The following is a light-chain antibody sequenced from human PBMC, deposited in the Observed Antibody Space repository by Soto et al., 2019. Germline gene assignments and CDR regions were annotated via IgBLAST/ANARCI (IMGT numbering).Light chain of an antibody. CDR2: GAS. Sequence: EIVLTQSPGTLSLSPGERATLSCKTSQSRGNNFLAWYQHKPGQAPRLLIFGASTRAPGIPDRFSGSGSGTDFTLTISRLEPEDFAVFYCQQYGTSEIIFGQGTRLEIK. CDR1: QSRGNNF. J-gene: IGKJ5*01. V-gene: IGKV3-20*01. CDR3: QQYGTSEII.